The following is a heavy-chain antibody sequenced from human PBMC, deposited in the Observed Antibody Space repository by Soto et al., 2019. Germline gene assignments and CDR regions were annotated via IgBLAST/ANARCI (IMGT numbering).Heavy chain of an antibody. CDR3: ARDLREAHYYDSSGYYWFDP. D-gene: IGHD3-22*01. CDR2: ISGSGGT. CDR1: GFTFSSYA. J-gene: IGHJ5*02. Sequence: GGSLRLSCAASGFTFSSYAMSWVRQAPGKGLEWVSAISGSGGTNYAQKFQGWVTMTRDTSISTAYMELSRLRSDDTAVYYCARDLREAHYYDSSGYYWFDPWGQGTLVTVSS. V-gene: IGHV3-23*01.